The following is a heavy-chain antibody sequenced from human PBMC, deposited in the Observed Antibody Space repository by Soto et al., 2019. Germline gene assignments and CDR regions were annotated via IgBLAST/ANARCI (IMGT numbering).Heavy chain of an antibody. CDR3: AKGADIVLMVYASYYFDY. CDR2: ISGSGGST. Sequence: GGSLRLSCAASGFTFSSYAMSWVRQAPGKGLEWVSAISGSGGSTYYADSVKGRFTISRDNSKNTLYLQMNSLRAEDTAVYYCAKGADIVLMVYASYYFDYWGQGTLVTVSS. D-gene: IGHD2-8*01. CDR1: GFTFSSYA. J-gene: IGHJ4*02. V-gene: IGHV3-23*01.